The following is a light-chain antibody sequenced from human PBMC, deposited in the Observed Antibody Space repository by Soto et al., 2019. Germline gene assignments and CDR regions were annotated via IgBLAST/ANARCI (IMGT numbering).Light chain of an antibody. CDR2: AAS. V-gene: IGKV3-20*01. J-gene: IGKJ3*01. CDR3: QQYAFSPFT. CDR1: ESISSTY. Sequence: ENVLTQSPDTLSLSPGERATLSCRASESISSTYLAWYQQKPGQAPRLLIYAASSRATGIPNRFSGSGSGTGLTLTISRLEPEDFAVFYCQQYAFSPFTFGPGTKVEI.